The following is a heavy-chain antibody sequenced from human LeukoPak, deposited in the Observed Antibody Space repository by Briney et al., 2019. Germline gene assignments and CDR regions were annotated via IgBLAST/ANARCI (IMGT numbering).Heavy chain of an antibody. V-gene: IGHV3-23*01. CDR2: ISGSGGST. CDR3: AKGTNYVWGSGYYMDV. Sequence: GGSLRLSCAASGFTFSSYWMSWVRQAPGKGLEWVSAISGSGGSTYYADSVKGRFTISRDNSKNTLYLQMNSLRAEDTAVYYCAKGTNYVWGSGYYMDVWGKGTTVTVSS. CDR1: GFTFSSYW. J-gene: IGHJ6*03. D-gene: IGHD3-16*01.